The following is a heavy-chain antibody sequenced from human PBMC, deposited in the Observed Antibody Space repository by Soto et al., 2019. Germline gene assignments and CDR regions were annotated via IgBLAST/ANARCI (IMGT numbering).Heavy chain of an antibody. V-gene: IGHV1-69*13. CDR1: GGTFSSYA. CDR3: ASEIATQIYYYYYGMDV. Sequence: GASVKVSCKASGGTFSSYAISWVRQAPGQGLEWMGGIIPIFGTANYAQKFQGRVTITADESTSTAYMELSSLRSEDTVVYYCASEIATQIYYYYYGMDVWGQGTTVTVS. D-gene: IGHD6-13*01. J-gene: IGHJ6*02. CDR2: IIPIFGTA.